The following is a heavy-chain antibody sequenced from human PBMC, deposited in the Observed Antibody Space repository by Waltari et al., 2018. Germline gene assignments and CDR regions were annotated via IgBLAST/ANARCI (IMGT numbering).Heavy chain of an antibody. D-gene: IGHD3-3*01. Sequence: EVQLVESGGGLVQPGRSLRLSCAASGFTFDDYVMHWVRQAPGKGVEWVSGIGRNSGNRGYADSVKGRFTISRDNAKNSLYLQMNSLRPEDTALYYCAGASRWSHYAYWGQGTLVTVSS. V-gene: IGHV3-9*01. CDR3: AGASRWSHYAY. CDR2: IGRNSGNR. CDR1: GFTFDDYV. J-gene: IGHJ4*02.